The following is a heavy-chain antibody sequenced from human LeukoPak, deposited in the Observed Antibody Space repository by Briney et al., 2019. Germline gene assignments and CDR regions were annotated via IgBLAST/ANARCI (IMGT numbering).Heavy chain of an antibody. D-gene: IGHD1-26*01. CDR3: ARVYSGSYLAYFDY. CDR1: GGTFSSYA. Sequence: GASVKVSCKASGGTFSSYAISWVRQAPGQGLEWMGWISAYNGNTNYAQKLQGRVTMTTDTSTSTAYMELRSLRSDDTAVYYCARVYSGSYLAYFDYWGQGTLVTVSS. CDR2: ISAYNGNT. J-gene: IGHJ4*02. V-gene: IGHV1-18*01.